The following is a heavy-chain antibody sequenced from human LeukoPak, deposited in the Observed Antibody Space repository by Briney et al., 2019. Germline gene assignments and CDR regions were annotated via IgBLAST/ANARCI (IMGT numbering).Heavy chain of an antibody. V-gene: IGHV4-38-2*02. J-gene: IGHJ6*03. CDR1: GYSLSSGYY. Sequence: SETLSLTCTVSGYSLSSGYYWGWIRQPPGKGLEWIGSVDHSGGTYYNPSLRSRVSISVDTSKNQFSLKLSSVTAADTAVYYCARLSGYGLHYYYHMDVWGKGTTVTVSS. D-gene: IGHD5-12*01. CDR3: ARLSGYGLHYYYHMDV. CDR2: VDHSGGT.